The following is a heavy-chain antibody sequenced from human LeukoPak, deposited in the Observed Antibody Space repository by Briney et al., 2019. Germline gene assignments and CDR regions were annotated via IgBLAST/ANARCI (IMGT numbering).Heavy chain of an antibody. Sequence: PSETLSLTCSVSGDSISTYQWNCIRNPPGRGLECIGYMQSTGNSNYNPSLKSRVSMSVETSKNRIVLNLSSVTAADTAVYYCARDKRHSYGRYFDHWGQGLLVTVSS. J-gene: IGHJ4*02. CDR1: GDSISTYQ. CDR2: MQSTGNS. V-gene: IGHV4-59*01. D-gene: IGHD5-18*01. CDR3: ARDKRHSYGRYFDH.